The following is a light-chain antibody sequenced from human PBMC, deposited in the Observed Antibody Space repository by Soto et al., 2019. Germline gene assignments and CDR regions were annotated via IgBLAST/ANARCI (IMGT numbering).Light chain of an antibody. CDR1: QSISIW. Sequence: DIQMTQSPSTLSASVGERVTISCRASQSISIWLDWYQQKPGKAPKLLIYKASSLESGVPSRFSGSGSGTEFTLTISSLQPDYFATYYCQQYNSYQQTFGQGTKVVI. CDR2: KAS. J-gene: IGKJ1*01. V-gene: IGKV1-5*03. CDR3: QQYNSYQQT.